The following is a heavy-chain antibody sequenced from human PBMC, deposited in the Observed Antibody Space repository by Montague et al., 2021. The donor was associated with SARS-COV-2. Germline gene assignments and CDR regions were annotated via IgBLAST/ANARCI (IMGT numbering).Heavy chain of an antibody. D-gene: IGHD3-10*01. J-gene: IGHJ5*02. CDR1: GGSFSGYY. CDR2: INSDGSSR. Sequence: ETLSLTCAVYGGSFSGYYWSWVRQAPGKGLVWVSRINSDGSSRNYADSVKGRFTISRDNAKNTLYLQMNSLRAEDTAVYYCAGGGLWFGPGGQGTLVTVSS. CDR3: AGGGLWFGP. V-gene: IGHV3-74*01.